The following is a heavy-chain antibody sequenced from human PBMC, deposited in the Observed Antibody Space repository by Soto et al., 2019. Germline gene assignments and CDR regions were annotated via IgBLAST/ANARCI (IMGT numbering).Heavy chain of an antibody. V-gene: IGHV1-69*13. Sequence: SVKVSCKASGGTFNKFAFSWVRQAPGQGFEWMGGIIPVFRSANYAQRFRGRITITADEYTSTVYLYLNDLRSDDTAVYYCARRYCASDNCPLFYYFVDLWGLGTTVTVSS. CDR2: IIPVFRSA. J-gene: IGHJ6*02. CDR3: ARRYCASDNCPLFYYFVDL. D-gene: IGHD2-21*02. CDR1: GGTFNKFA.